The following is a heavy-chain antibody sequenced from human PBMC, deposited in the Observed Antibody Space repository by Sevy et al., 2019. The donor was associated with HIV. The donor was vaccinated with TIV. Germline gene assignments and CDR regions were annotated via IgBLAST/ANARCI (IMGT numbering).Heavy chain of an antibody. CDR3: VEMGDCTGGVCYA. D-gene: IGHD2-8*02. CDR2: ISSNGGST. V-gene: IGHV3-64D*06. CDR1: GFTFSSYA. Sequence: GGSLRLSCSASGFTFSSYAMRWVRQAPGKGLEYVSAISSNGGSTYYADSVKGRFTISRDNSKNTLYLQMSSLRAEDTAVYYCVEMGDCTGGVCYAWGQGTLVTVSS. J-gene: IGHJ5*02.